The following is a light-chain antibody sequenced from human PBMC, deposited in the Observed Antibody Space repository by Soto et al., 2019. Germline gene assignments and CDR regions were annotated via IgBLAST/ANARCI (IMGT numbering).Light chain of an antibody. Sequence: QSVLTQPPSVSGAPGQRVTISCTGSTSNIGAGYDVHWYQQLPGTAPKLLIYANSDRPSGVPDRFSGSKSGTSASLAITGLQAEDEADYYCQSYDSSLSASVFGTGTKLTVL. CDR2: ANS. CDR1: TSNIGAGYD. V-gene: IGLV1-40*01. J-gene: IGLJ1*01. CDR3: QSYDSSLSASV.